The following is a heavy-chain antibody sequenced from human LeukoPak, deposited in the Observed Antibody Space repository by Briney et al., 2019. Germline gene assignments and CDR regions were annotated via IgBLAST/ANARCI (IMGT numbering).Heavy chain of an antibody. J-gene: IGHJ4*02. Sequence: PGGSLRLSCAASGFTFSSYSMNWVRQAPGKGLEWVSSISSSSSYIYYADSVKGRFTISRDNSKNTLYLQMNSLRAEDTAVYYCARAPEPYYYDSSGYYPDYWGQGTLVTVSS. CDR2: ISSSSSYI. V-gene: IGHV3-21*01. D-gene: IGHD3-22*01. CDR3: ARAPEPYYYDSSGYYPDY. CDR1: GFTFSSYS.